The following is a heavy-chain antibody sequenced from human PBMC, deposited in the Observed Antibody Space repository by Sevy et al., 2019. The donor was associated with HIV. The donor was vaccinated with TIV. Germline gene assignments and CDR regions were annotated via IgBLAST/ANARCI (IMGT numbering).Heavy chain of an antibody. J-gene: IGHJ6*02. CDR1: GFSVSSNY. V-gene: IGHV3-53*01. CDR2: IYSDGRT. CDR3: TREDIVLGEDNYYGMDV. D-gene: IGHD2-15*01. Sequence: GGSLRLSCVVSGFSVSSNYMSWVRQAPGKGLEWASNIYSDGRTYYADSVRGRFTIPRDTSKNTVYLEMKSLRAEDTAVYYCTREDIVLGEDNYYGMDVWGHGTTVTVSS.